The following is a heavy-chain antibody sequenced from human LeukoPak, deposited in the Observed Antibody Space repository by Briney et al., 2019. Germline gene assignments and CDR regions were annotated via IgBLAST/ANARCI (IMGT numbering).Heavy chain of an antibody. V-gene: IGHV3-53*01. CDR2: IYSGGST. J-gene: IGHJ4*02. CDR1: GFTVSSNY. D-gene: IGHD2-15*01. Sequence: PGGSLRLSCAASGFTVSSNYMSWVRQAPGEGLEWVSVIYSGGSTYYADSVKGRFTISRDNSKNTLYLQMNSLRAEDTAVYYCARVSRGYCSGGSCYSGDYSCDYWGQGTLVTVSS. CDR3: ARVSRGYCSGGSCYSGDYSCDY.